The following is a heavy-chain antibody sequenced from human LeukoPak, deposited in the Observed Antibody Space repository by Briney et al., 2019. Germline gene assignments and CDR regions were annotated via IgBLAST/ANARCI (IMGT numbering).Heavy chain of an antibody. D-gene: IGHD3-22*01. CDR3: ARDRWNYYDSSGYYSNYYYYDMDV. J-gene: IGHJ6*02. V-gene: IGHV3-66*01. CDR2: IYSGGST. CDR1: GFTVSSNY. Sequence: GGSLRLSCAASGFTVSSNYMSWVRQAPGKGLEWVSVIYSGGSTYYADSAKGRFTISRDNSKNTLYLQMNSLRAEDTAVYYCARDRWNYYDSSGYYSNYYYYDMDVWGQGTTVTVSS.